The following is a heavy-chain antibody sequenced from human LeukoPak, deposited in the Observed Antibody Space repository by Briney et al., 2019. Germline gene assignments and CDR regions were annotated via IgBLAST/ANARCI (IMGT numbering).Heavy chain of an antibody. CDR2: ISGSGGDT. D-gene: IGHD3-22*01. J-gene: IGHJ4*02. CDR1: GFTFRSYA. V-gene: IGHV3-23*01. Sequence: PGGSLRLSCAASGFTFRSYAMSWVRQAPGKGLDWVSAISGSGGDTFYADSVKGRFTVSRDNSKNTLYLQMNSLRAEDTAVYYCAKVRAPYYYDSSGWAFDYWGQGTLVTVSS. CDR3: AKVRAPYYYDSSGWAFDY.